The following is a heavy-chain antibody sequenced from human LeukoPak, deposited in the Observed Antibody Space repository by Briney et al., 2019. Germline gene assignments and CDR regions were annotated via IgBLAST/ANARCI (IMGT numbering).Heavy chain of an antibody. CDR1: GFTFSNRG. V-gene: IGHV3-15*01. CDR2: IKSKTDGGTT. J-gene: IGHJ4*02. Sequence: GGSLRLSCAASGFTFSNRGMSWVRQAPGKGLEWVGRIKSKTDGGTTDYAAPVKGRFTISRDDSKNTLYLQMNSLKTEDTAVYYCTMSSGYSYGPDDYWGQGTLVTVPS. CDR3: TMSSGYSYGPDDY. D-gene: IGHD5-18*01.